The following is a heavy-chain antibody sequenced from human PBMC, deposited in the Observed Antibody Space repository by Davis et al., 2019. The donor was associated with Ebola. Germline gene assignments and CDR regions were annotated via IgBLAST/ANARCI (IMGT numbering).Heavy chain of an antibody. CDR2: IKQDGSEK. Sequence: PGGSLRLSCAASGFIFSGYTMNWVRQAPGKGLEWVANIKQDGSEKYYLDSVKGRFTISRDNAKNSLYLQMNSLRAEDTAVYYCARDLYDFWSGYSGMDVWGQGTTVTVSS. CDR1: GFIFSGYT. D-gene: IGHD3-3*01. V-gene: IGHV3-7*03. J-gene: IGHJ6*02. CDR3: ARDLYDFWSGYSGMDV.